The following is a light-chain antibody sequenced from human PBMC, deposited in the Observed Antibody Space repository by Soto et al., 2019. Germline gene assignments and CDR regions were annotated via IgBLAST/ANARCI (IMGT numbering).Light chain of an antibody. V-gene: IGLV2-23*01. J-gene: IGLJ1*01. Sequence: QSVLTQPASVSGSPGQSITISCTGTSSDVGSYNLVSWYQQHPGKAPKLMIYEGSKRPSGVSNRFSGSKSGNTASLTISGLQAEDEADYYCCSYAGDYTIYVFGTGTKLTVL. CDR3: CSYAGDYTIYV. CDR2: EGS. CDR1: SSDVGSYNL.